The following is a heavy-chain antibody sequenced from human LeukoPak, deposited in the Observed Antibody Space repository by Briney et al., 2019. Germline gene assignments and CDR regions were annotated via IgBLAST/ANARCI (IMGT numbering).Heavy chain of an antibody. CDR2: IYYSGST. CDR3: ARTRYYDFWSGYFFDY. V-gene: IGHV4-59*01. Sequence: SETLSLTCTVSGGSISSYYWSWIRQPPGKGLEWIGYIYYSGSTNYNPFLKSRVTISVDTSKNQFSLKLSSVTAADTAVYYCARTRYYDFWSGYFFDYWGQGTLVTVSS. J-gene: IGHJ4*02. D-gene: IGHD3-3*01. CDR1: GGSISSYY.